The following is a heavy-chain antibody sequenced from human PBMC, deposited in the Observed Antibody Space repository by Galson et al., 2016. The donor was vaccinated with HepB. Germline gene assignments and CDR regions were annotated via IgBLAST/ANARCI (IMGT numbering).Heavy chain of an antibody. J-gene: IGHJ4*02. D-gene: IGHD3-22*01. CDR3: SRNLNYDSFY. CDR2: IYGGGST. Sequence: SLRLSCAASGFTVSNNYMSWVRQAPGKGLEWVSVIYGGGSTYYADSVKDRFTISRDNSENTVYLQITSLRAEDTAVDYCSRNLNYDSFYWGQGTLVTVSS. CDR1: GFTVSNNY. V-gene: IGHV3-53*01.